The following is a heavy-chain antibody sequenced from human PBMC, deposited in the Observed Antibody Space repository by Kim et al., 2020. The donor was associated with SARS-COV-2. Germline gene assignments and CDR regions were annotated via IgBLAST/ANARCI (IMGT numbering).Heavy chain of an antibody. Sequence: GGSLRLSCADSGSRFRTYTMNWVRQAPGKGLEWISSITGSSSTIYYAASVKGRFTISRDNAQKSLYLQMSSLRVEDTAVYYCARDPVTVAGVFYYAMDVWGQGTTVTVSS. V-gene: IGHV3-48*01. CDR3: ARDPVTVAGVFYYAMDV. J-gene: IGHJ6*02. CDR2: ITGSSSTI. D-gene: IGHD6-19*01. CDR1: GSRFRTYT.